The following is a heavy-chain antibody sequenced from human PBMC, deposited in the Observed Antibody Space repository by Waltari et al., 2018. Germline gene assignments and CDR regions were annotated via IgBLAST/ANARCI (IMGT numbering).Heavy chain of an antibody. Sequence: EVQIVESGGDLVQPGGSLRLPCVILGFTWSNYWMDWVRQAPGKGLEWVANIKPDETEKYYVGSVKGRFTISRDNSKNSVYLQMNSLRAEDTAVYYCSNSLNVWGQGTTVTVSS. V-gene: IGHV3-7*01. D-gene: IGHD4-4*01. CDR3: SNSLNV. CDR1: GFTWSNYW. CDR2: IKPDETEK. J-gene: IGHJ6*02.